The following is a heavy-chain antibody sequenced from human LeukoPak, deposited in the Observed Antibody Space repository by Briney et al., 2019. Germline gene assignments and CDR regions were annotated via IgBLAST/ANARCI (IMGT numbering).Heavy chain of an antibody. Sequence: GRSLRLSCGASGFTFSSNGMHWVRQAPGKGLEWVAVISYDGSNKYYAGSVKGRFTISRDNSKNTLYLQMNSLRAEDTAVYYCATWRGSGWYYFDCWGQGTLVTVSS. J-gene: IGHJ4*02. CDR2: ISYDGSNK. CDR1: GFTFSSNG. CDR3: ATWRGSGWYYFDC. D-gene: IGHD6-19*01. V-gene: IGHV3-30*03.